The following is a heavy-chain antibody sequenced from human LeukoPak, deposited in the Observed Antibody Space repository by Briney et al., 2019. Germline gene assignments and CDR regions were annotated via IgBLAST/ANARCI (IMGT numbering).Heavy chain of an antibody. Sequence: ASVKVSCKASGYTFTGYYMHWVRQAPGQGLEWMGWINPNSGGTNYAQKFQGRVTMTRDTSISTAYMELSRLRSDDTAVYYCARARGIYSSSSFWYFDLWGRSTLVTVSS. CDR3: ARARGIYSSSSFWYFDL. CDR1: GYTFTGYY. J-gene: IGHJ2*01. V-gene: IGHV1-2*02. CDR2: INPNSGGT. D-gene: IGHD6-6*01.